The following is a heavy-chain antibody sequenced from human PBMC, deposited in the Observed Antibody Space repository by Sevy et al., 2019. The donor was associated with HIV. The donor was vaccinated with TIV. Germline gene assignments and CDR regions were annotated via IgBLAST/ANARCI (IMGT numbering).Heavy chain of an antibody. CDR3: GSRLWFGGLGGGYFDY. Sequence: SETLSLTCAVSGGSINSNNWWSWVRQPPGKGLEWIGEIYHSGSINYNPSLKSRVTISVDKSKKQFSLKVNSVTAADTAVYYWGSRLWFGGLGGGYFDYWGQGTLVTVSS. CDR2: IYHSGSI. D-gene: IGHD3-10*01. J-gene: IGHJ4*02. CDR1: GGSINSNNW. V-gene: IGHV4-4*02.